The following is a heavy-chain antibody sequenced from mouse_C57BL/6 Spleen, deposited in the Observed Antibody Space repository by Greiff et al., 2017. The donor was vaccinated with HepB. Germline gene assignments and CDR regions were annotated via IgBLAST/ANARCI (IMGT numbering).Heavy chain of an antibody. CDR3: ARWITTVVATDYYAMDY. Sequence: ESGPGLVKPSQSLSLTCSVTGYSITSGYYWNWIRQFPGNKLEWMGYISYDGSNNYNPSLKNRISITRDTSKNQFFLKLNSVTTEDTATYYCARWITTVVATDYYAMDYWGQGTSVTVSS. CDR2: ISYDGSN. D-gene: IGHD1-1*01. J-gene: IGHJ4*01. V-gene: IGHV3-6*01. CDR1: GYSITSGYY.